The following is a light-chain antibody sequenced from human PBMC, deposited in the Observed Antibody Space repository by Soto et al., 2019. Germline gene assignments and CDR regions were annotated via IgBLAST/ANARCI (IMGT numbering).Light chain of an antibody. CDR2: DAS. CDR1: QRIVVW. J-gene: IGKJ1*01. V-gene: IGKV1-5*01. CDR3: QKYTSYPWA. Sequence: DIQMTQSPSTLSASVGDRVNITCRASQRIVVWLAWYQQKVGKAPKLLIYDASNLESGVPSRFSGSGSGTEFTLTISSLQPDDFATSSCQKYTSYPWAFGQGTKV.